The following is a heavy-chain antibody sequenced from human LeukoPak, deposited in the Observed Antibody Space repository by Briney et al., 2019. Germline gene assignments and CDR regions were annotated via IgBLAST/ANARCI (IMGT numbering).Heavy chain of an antibody. CDR1: GFTFSSYG. D-gene: IGHD3-22*01. V-gene: IGHV3-23*01. CDR2: ISGSGGST. J-gene: IGHJ3*02. CDR3: AKAYNYYDSTDAFDI. Sequence: GGTLRLSCAASGFTFSSYGLNWVRQAPGKGLEWVSVISGSGGSTYYADSVKGRFTISRDNSKNTLYLQMNSLRAEDTAVYYCAKAYNYYDSTDAFDIWGQGTMVTVSS.